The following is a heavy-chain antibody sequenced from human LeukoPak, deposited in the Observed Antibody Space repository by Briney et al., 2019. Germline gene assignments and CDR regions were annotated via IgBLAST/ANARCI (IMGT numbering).Heavy chain of an antibody. D-gene: IGHD2-15*01. CDR3: ARLKLLQYYFDY. CDR1: GFTFSSYW. V-gene: IGHV3-7*01. J-gene: IGHJ4*02. CDR2: IKQDGSEK. Sequence: GGSLRLSCAASGFTFSSYWMSWVRQAPGKGLEWVANIKQDGSEKYYVDSVKGGFTLSRDNAKNTKYQQMNSLRAEATAVYYCARLKLLQYYFDYWGQGTLVTVSS.